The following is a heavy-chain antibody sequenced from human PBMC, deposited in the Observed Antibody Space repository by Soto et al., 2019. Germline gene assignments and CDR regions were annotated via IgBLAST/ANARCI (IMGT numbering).Heavy chain of an antibody. J-gene: IGHJ6*02. V-gene: IGHV3-33*08. CDR1: GFTFSSYA. D-gene: IGHD3-10*01. Sequence: PGGCLRLSCAASGFTFSSYAMSWVRQAPGKGLEWVAVIWYDGSNKYYADSVKGRFTISRDNSKNTLYLQMNSLRAEDTAVYYCARDKEVYGSGSYYPIYYYYGMDVWGQGTTVTVSS. CDR3: ARDKEVYGSGSYYPIYYYYGMDV. CDR2: IWYDGSNK.